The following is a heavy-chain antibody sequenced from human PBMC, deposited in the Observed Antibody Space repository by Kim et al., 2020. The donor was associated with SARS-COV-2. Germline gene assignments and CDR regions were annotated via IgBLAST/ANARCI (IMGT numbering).Heavy chain of an antibody. CDR1: GFTFDDYA. CDR2: ISWNSGSI. Sequence: GGSLRLSCAASGFTFDDYAMHWVRQAPGKGLEWVSGISWNSGSIGYADSVKGRFTISRDNAKNSLYLQMNSLRAEDTALYYCAKVRYYYYYMDVWGKGTTVTVSS. J-gene: IGHJ6*03. CDR3: AKVRYYYYYMDV. V-gene: IGHV3-9*01.